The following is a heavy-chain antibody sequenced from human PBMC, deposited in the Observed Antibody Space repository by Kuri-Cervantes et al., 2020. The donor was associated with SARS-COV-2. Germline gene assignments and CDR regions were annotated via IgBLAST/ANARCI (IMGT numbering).Heavy chain of an antibody. V-gene: IGHV4-38-2*02. Sequence: SETLSLTCAVSGYSISSGYYWGWIRQPPGKGLEWIGSIYHSGSTYYNPSLKSRVTISVDTSKNQFSLKLSSVTAADTAVYYCARERDYGDYLYYFDLWGRGTLVTVSS. D-gene: IGHD4-17*01. J-gene: IGHJ2*01. CDR3: ARERDYGDYLYYFDL. CDR1: GYSISSGYY. CDR2: IYHSGST.